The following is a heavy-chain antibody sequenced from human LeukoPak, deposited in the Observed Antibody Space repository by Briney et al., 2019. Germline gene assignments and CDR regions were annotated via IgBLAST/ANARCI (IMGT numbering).Heavy chain of an antibody. CDR3: AKRGEHDYGDSLDY. CDR2: INQDGSEK. J-gene: IGHJ4*02. D-gene: IGHD4-17*01. CDR1: GFTFSTFW. Sequence: PGGSLRLSCAASGFTFSTFWMSWVRQAPGNGLEWVANINQDGSEKYYVDSVKGRFTISRDNAKNSLYLQMNSLRAEDTAVYYCAKRGEHDYGDSLDYWGQGTLVTVSS. V-gene: IGHV3-7*01.